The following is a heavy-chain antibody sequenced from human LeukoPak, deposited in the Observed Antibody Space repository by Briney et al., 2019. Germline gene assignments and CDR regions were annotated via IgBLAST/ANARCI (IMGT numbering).Heavy chain of an antibody. Sequence: SVKVSCKASGYTFTSYYMHWVRQAPGQGLEWMGGIIPIFGTANYAQKFQGRVTITADESTSTAYMELSSLRSEDTAVYYCASGGDYGDYSPIEVHWFDPWGQGTLVTVSS. D-gene: IGHD4-17*01. J-gene: IGHJ5*02. CDR1: GYTFTSYY. V-gene: IGHV1-69*13. CDR2: IIPIFGTA. CDR3: ASGGDYGDYSPIEVHWFDP.